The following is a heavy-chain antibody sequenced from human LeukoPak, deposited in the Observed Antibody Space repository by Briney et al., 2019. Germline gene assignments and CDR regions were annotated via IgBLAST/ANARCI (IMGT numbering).Heavy chain of an antibody. V-gene: IGHV4-39*07. J-gene: IGHJ5*02. D-gene: IGHD4-17*01. CDR2: IYYSGST. Sequence: PSETLSLTCTVSGGSISSSSYYWGWIRQPPGKGLEWIGSIYYSGSTYYNPSLKSRVTISVDTSKNQFSLKLSSVTAADTAVYYCARVRGDYQDSGLGRWWFDPWGQGTLVTVSS. CDR3: ARVRGDYQDSGLGRWWFDP. CDR1: GGSISSSSYY.